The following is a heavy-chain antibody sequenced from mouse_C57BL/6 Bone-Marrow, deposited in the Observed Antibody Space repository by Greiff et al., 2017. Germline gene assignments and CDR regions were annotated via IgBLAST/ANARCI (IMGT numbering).Heavy chain of an antibody. V-gene: IGHV1-9*01. D-gene: IGHD2-3*01. CDR3: ARWDDGYYDAMDY. CDR2: ILPGSGST. J-gene: IGHJ4*01. CDR1: GYTFTGYW. Sequence: LEESGAELMKPGASVKLSCKATGYTFTGYWIEWVKQRPGHGLEWIGEILPGSGSTNYNQKFKGKATLTVDKSSSTAYMELRSLTSEDSAVXYCARWDDGYYDAMDYWGQGTSVTVSS.